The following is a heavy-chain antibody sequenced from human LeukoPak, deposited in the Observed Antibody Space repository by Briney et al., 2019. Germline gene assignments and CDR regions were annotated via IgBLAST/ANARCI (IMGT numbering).Heavy chain of an antibody. CDR2: IYCSGST. J-gene: IGHJ4*02. D-gene: IGHD3-22*01. CDR1: GGSISSYY. CDR3: ARARGYYDSSGYYLYYFDY. Sequence: PSETLSLTCTVSGGSISSYYWSWIRQPPGKGLEWIGYIYCSGSTNYNPSLKSRVTISVDTSKNQFSLKLSSVTAADTAVYYCARARGYYDSSGYYLYYFDYWGQGTLVTVSS. V-gene: IGHV4-59*01.